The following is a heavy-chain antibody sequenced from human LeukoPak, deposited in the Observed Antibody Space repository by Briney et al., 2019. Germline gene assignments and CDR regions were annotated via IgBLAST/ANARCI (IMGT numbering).Heavy chain of an antibody. D-gene: IGHD4-17*01. CDR3: VKDYRATVTKGLAFDI. J-gene: IGHJ3*02. Sequence: GGPLRLSCAACGFTFRSYAMSWVRQAPGKGLTWVSAISVSGGYTYYADSVKGRFTISRDNSKNTLYLQMNSLRAEDTAVYYCVKDYRATVTKGLAFDIWGQGTMVTVSS. CDR2: ISVSGGYT. CDR1: GFTFRSYA. V-gene: IGHV3-23*01.